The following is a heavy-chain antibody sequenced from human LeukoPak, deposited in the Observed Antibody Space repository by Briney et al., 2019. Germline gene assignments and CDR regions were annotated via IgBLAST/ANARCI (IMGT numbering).Heavy chain of an antibody. CDR1: GGSFSGYY. D-gene: IGHD4-23*01. V-gene: IGHV4-34*01. J-gene: IGHJ4*02. CDR3: ARSLVISSIDY. CDR2: INHSGST. Sequence: SETLSLTCAVYGGSFSGYYWSWIRQPPGKGLEWVGEINHSGSTNYNPSLKIRVTISVDTSKNQFSLKLSSVTAADTAVYYCARSLVISSIDYWGQGTLVTVSS.